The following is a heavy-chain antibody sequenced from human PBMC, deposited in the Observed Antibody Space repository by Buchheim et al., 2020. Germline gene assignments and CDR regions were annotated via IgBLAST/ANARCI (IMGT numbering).Heavy chain of an antibody. J-gene: IGHJ4*02. CDR1: GFTFSSFG. CDR2: ISYDGSNK. D-gene: IGHD3-3*01. V-gene: IGHV3-30*18. Sequence: QVQLVESGGGVVQPGRPLRLSCAASGFTFSSFGMHWVRQAPGKGLEWVAVISYDGSNKYYADSVKGRFTISRDNSKNTLYLQMNSLRAEDTAVYYCAKSNYDFWSGSDYWGQGTL. CDR3: AKSNYDFWSGSDY.